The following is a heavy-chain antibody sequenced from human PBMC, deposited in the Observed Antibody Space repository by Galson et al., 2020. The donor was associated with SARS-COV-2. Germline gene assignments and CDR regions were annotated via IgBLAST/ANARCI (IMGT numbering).Heavy chain of an antibody. J-gene: IGHJ4*02. Sequence: GESLKISCAASGFVFNDYYMTWIRQAPGKGLEWISYISISGDTIVYADSVKGRFTISRDNAKNSLYLQMNNLRPEDTGIYYCARDRLYYGNDYWGPGTPVTVSS. D-gene: IGHD3-10*01. CDR3: ARDRLYYGNDY. CDR1: GFVFNDYY. V-gene: IGHV3-11*01. CDR2: ISISGDTI.